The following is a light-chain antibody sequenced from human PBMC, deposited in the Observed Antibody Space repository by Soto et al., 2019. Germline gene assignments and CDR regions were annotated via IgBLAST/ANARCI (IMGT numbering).Light chain of an antibody. Sequence: DIQMTQSPSTLSAYVGDRVTITCRASQSISTWLAWYQQKPGKAPKLLIYDASSLESGVPSRFSGSGSGTEFTLSISSLQPDDYSTYYCQQYNGFSLTFGGGTKVEIK. CDR2: DAS. V-gene: IGKV1-5*01. J-gene: IGKJ4*01. CDR3: QQYNGFSLT. CDR1: QSISTW.